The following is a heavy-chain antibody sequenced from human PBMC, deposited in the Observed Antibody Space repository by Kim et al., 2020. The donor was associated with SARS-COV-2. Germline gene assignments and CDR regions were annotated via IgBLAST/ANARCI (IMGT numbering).Heavy chain of an antibody. V-gene: IGHV3-30*02. Sequence: GKGRFTISRDNSKNTLYLQMNSLRAEATAVYYCAKAGGGGSGSYFHYFDYWGQGTLVTVSS. J-gene: IGHJ4*02. D-gene: IGHD3-10*01. CDR3: AKAGGGGSGSYFHYFDY.